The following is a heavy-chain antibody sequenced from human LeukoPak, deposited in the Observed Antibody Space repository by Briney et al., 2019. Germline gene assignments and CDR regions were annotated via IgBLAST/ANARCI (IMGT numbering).Heavy chain of an antibody. Sequence: GGSLRLSCAASGFTFSNAWMSWVRQAPGKGLEWVGRIKSKTDGGTTDYAVPVKGRFTISRDDSKNTLYLQMNSLKTEDTAVYYCTTALLEWSYDAFDIWGQGTMVTVSS. D-gene: IGHD3-3*02. CDR1: GFTFSNAW. J-gene: IGHJ3*02. V-gene: IGHV3-15*01. CDR3: TTALLEWSYDAFDI. CDR2: IKSKTDGGTT.